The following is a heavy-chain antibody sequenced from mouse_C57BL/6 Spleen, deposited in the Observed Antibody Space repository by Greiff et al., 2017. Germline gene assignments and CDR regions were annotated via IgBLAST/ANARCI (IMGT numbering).Heavy chain of an antibody. CDR3: ARGGGNSFDY. D-gene: IGHD2-14*01. Sequence: VQLQQSGPELVKPGASVKISCKASGYAFSSSWMNWVKQRHGKGLEWIGRIYPGDGDTNYNGKFKGKATLTADKSSSTTYMQLSSLTSEDSAVYFCARGGGNSFDYWGQGTTLTVSS. CDR2: IYPGDGDT. V-gene: IGHV1-82*01. J-gene: IGHJ2*01. CDR1: GYAFSSSW.